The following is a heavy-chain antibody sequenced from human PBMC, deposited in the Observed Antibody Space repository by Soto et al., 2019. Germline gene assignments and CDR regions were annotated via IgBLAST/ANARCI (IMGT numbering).Heavy chain of an antibody. CDR2: IWNDGTNA. D-gene: IGHD6-13*01. CDR1: GFTFNNYG. Sequence: QVHLVESGGGVVQPGRSLRLSCAASGFTFNNYGMHWVRQAPGKGLEWVALIWNDGTNAYYANSVKGRFTISRDNSRNTVYLQMCSLRAENTAVYYCARRQISPPTRGAATARGGMDVWGQGTTVSVSS. J-gene: IGHJ6*02. V-gene: IGHV3-33*01. CDR3: ARRQISPPTRGAATARGGMDV.